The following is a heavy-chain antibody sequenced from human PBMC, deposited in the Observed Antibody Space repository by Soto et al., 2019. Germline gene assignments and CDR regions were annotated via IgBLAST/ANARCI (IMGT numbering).Heavy chain of an antibody. D-gene: IGHD5-18*01. V-gene: IGHV3-30-3*01. J-gene: IGHJ4*02. CDR3: ARGYSYGYFDY. CDR1: GFTFSSYA. Sequence: GGSLRLSCAASGFTFSSYAMHWVRQAPGKGLEWVAVISYDGSNKYYADSVKGRFTISRDNSKNTLYLQMNSLRAEDTAVYYCARGYSYGYFDYWGQGTLVTVSS. CDR2: ISYDGSNK.